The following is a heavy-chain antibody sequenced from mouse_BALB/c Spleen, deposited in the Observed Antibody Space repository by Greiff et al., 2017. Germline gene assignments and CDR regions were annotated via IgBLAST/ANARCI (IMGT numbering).Heavy chain of an antibody. CDR3: THYGSSSNV. CDR1: GYSITSDYA. D-gene: IGHD1-1*01. Sequence: EVQRVESGPGLVKPSQSLSLTCTVTGYSITSDYASNWIRQFPGNKLEWMGYISYSGSTSYNPSLKSRISITRDTSKNQFFLQLNSVTTEDTATYYCTHYGSSSNVWGAGTTVTVSS. J-gene: IGHJ1*01. V-gene: IGHV3-2*02. CDR2: ISYSGST.